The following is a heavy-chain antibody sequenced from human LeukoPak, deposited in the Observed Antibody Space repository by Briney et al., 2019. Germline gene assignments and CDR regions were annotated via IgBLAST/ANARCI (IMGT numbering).Heavy chain of an antibody. J-gene: IGHJ4*02. D-gene: IGHD3-22*01. CDR1: GFTFSSYS. CDR2: ISSSSSTI. Sequence: PGGSLRLSCAASGFTFSSYSMNWVRQAPGKGLEWVSYISSSSSTIYYADSVKGRFTISRDNAKNSLYLQMNSLRAEDTAVYYCAREQGHISYELSFASFDYWGQGTLVTVSS. CDR3: AREQGHISYELSFASFDY. V-gene: IGHV3-48*01.